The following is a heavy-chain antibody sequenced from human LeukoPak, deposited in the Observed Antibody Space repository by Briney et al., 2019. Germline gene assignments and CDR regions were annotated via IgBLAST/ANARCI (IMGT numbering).Heavy chain of an antibody. D-gene: IGHD1-1*01. J-gene: IGHJ4*02. CDR2: ISYDGSNK. V-gene: IGHV3-30*18. CDR3: AKPDAGENWNGDNY. Sequence: QSGGSLRLSCAASGFTFSSYGMHWVRQAPGKGLEWVAVISYDGSNKYYADSVKGRFTISRDNSKNTLYLQMNSLRAEDTAVYYCAKPDAGENWNGDNYWGQGTLVTVSS. CDR1: GFTFSSYG.